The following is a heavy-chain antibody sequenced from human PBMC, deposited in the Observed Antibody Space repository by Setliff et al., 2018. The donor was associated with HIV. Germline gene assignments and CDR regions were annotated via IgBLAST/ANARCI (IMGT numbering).Heavy chain of an antibody. J-gene: IGHJ4*02. V-gene: IGHV4-61*09. Sequence: SETLSLTCTVSGGSISSGSYYWTWIRQPAGKGLEWIGHIYTTGSTNYNPSLKSRVTISVDTSKNQLSLKLNSVTAADTAVYYCARRTLITGYDYWGQGTLVTVSS. CDR3: ARRTLITGYDY. CDR1: GGSISSGSYY. D-gene: IGHD3-16*01. CDR2: IYTTGST.